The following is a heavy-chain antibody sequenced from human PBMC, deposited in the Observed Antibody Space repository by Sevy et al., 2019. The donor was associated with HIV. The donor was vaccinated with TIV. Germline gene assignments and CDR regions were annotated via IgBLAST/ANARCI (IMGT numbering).Heavy chain of an antibody. J-gene: IGHJ1*01. V-gene: IGHV5-51*01. CDR1: GYSFTTYW. Sequence: GESLKISCKGSGYSFTTYWIGWLRQMPGKGLEWMGIIYPGDSDTRYSASFQGQVTISAGRSTTTAYLQWSSLKASDTAIYFCARRAVTAEYFQYWGQGTPVTVSS. D-gene: IGHD2-21*02. CDR3: ARRAVTAEYFQY. CDR2: IYPGDSDT.